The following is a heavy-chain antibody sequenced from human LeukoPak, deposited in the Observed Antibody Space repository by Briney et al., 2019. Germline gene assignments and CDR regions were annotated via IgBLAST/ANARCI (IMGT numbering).Heavy chain of an antibody. J-gene: IGHJ4*02. Sequence: SETLSLTCAVYGGSFSGYYWSWIRQPPGKGLEWIGEINHSGSTNYNPSLKSRVTISVDASKNQFSLKLSSVTAADTAVYYCASFGSGRHFGYWGQGTLVTVSS. CDR2: INHSGST. CDR1: GGSFSGYY. CDR3: ASFGSGRHFGY. D-gene: IGHD3-10*01. V-gene: IGHV4-34*01.